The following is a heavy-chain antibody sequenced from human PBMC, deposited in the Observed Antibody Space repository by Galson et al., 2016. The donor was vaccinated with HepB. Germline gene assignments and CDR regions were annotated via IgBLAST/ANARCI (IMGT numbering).Heavy chain of an antibody. D-gene: IGHD4-17*01. V-gene: IGHV3-64D*06. Sequence: SLRLSCAASGFTFSFYAMHWVRQAPGKGLEYVSAISGNGGSTYYADSVKGRFTISRDNSKNTLYLQMSSLRTEDTAVYYCVRNSFLGGDYSVDYWGQGTLVTVSS. J-gene: IGHJ4*02. CDR3: VRNSFLGGDYSVDY. CDR1: GFTFSFYA. CDR2: ISGNGGST.